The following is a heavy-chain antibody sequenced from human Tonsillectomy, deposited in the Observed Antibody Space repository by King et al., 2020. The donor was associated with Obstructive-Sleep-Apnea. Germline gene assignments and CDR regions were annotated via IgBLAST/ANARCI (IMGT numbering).Heavy chain of an antibody. CDR1: GGSIRSGGYY. D-gene: IGHD2-15*01. V-gene: IGHV4-31*03. CDR3: ARGVVVVVAASDWYFDL. CDR2: IYDSGST. Sequence: VQLQESGPGLVKPSQTLSLTCTVSGGSIRSGGYYWSWIRQHPGKGLGWIGDIYDSGSTDYNPSLNSRVTISGDTSKNQFSLKLSSVTAADTAVYYCARGVVVVVAASDWYFDLWGRGTLVTVSS. J-gene: IGHJ2*01.